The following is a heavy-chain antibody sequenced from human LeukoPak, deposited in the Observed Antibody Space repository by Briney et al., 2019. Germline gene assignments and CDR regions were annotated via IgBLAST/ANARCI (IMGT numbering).Heavy chain of an antibody. CDR1: GYTFTSYY. V-gene: IGHV1-46*01. J-gene: IGHJ4*02. CDR3: ARALSGYCSGGSCYGIDDC. D-gene: IGHD2-15*01. Sequence: GASVKVSCKASGYTFTSYYMHWVRQAPGQGLEWMGIINPSGGSTSYAQKFQGRVTMTRDTSTSTVYMELSSLRSEDTAVYYCARALSGYCSGGSCYGIDDCWGQGTLVTVSS. CDR2: INPSGGST.